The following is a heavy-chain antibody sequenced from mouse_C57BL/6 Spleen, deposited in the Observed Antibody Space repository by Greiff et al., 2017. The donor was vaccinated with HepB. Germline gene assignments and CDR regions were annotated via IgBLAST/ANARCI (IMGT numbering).Heavy chain of an antibody. D-gene: IGHD1-1*01. CDR1: GFTFSSYA. CDR2: ISDGGSYT. J-gene: IGHJ1*03. Sequence: EVQLVESGGGLVKPGGSLKLSCAASGFTFSSYAMSWVRQTPEKRLEWVATISDGGSYTYYPDNVKGRFTISRDNAKNNLYLQMSHLKSEDTAMYYCARDRKKYGSSYGWYFDVWGTGTTVTVSS. V-gene: IGHV5-4*01. CDR3: ARDRKKYGSSYGWYFDV.